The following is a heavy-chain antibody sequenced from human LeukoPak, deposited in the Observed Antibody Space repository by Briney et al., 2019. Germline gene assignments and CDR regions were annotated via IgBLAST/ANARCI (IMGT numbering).Heavy chain of an antibody. V-gene: IGHV4-4*02. CDR3: ARVFYDSVWGSYRLDY. Sequence: GSLRLSCAASGFTFSSYAMHWVRQPPGKGLEWIGEIYHSGSTNYNSFLKSRVTISVDKSKNQFSLNLSSVTAADTAVYYCARVFYDSVWGSYRLDYWGQGTLVTVSS. D-gene: IGHD3-16*02. J-gene: IGHJ4*02. CDR1: GFTFSSYA. CDR2: IYHSGST.